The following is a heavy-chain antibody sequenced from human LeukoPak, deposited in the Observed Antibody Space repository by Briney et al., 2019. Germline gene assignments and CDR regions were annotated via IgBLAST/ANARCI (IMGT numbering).Heavy chain of an antibody. V-gene: IGHV4-59*12. J-gene: IGHJ4*02. Sequence: PSETLSLTCTVSSGSISSYYWSWIRQPPGKGLEWIGYIYYSGSTYYNPSLKSRVTISVDTSKNQFSLKLSSVTAADTAVYYCARVSSRGYSGYNPLDYWGQGTLVTVSS. CDR2: IYYSGST. CDR3: ARVSSRGYSGYNPLDY. CDR1: SGSISSYY. D-gene: IGHD5-12*01.